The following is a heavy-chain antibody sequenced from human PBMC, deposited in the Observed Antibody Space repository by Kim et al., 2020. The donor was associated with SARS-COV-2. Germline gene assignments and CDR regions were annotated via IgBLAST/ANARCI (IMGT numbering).Heavy chain of an antibody. Sequence: GGSLRLSCAASGFTFSSYAMHWVRQAPGKGLEWVAVISYDGSNKYYADSVKGRFTISRDNSKNTLYLQMNSLRAEDTAVYYCARDEYYYDSSGRNDYWGQGTLVTVSS. D-gene: IGHD3-22*01. CDR3: ARDEYYYDSSGRNDY. V-gene: IGHV3-30*04. CDR1: GFTFSSYA. CDR2: ISYDGSNK. J-gene: IGHJ4*02.